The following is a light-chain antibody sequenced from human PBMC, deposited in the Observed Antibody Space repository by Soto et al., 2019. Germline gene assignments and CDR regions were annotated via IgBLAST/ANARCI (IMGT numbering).Light chain of an antibody. CDR1: QSISSY. CDR2: AAS. CDR3: QQSYSTPLT. Sequence: DIQMTQSPSSLSASVGDRVTITCLASQSISSYLNWYEQKPGKAPKLLIYAASSVQSGVPSRFGGSGSGTDFTLTISSLQPEDFATYYCQQSYSTPLTFGGGTKVDIK. J-gene: IGKJ4*01. V-gene: IGKV1-39*01.